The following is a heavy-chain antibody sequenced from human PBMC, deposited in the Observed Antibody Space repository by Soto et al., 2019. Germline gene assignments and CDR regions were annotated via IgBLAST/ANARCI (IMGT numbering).Heavy chain of an antibody. J-gene: IGHJ6*02. D-gene: IGHD6-13*01. CDR2: IRSKANSYAT. CDR1: GFTFSGSA. V-gene: IGHV3-73*01. CDR3: TRAMKVSWYGPLSYGMDV. Sequence: GGSLRLSCAASGFTFSGSAMHWVRQASGKGLEWVGRIRSKANSYATAYAASVKGRFTISRDDSKNTAYLQMNSLKTEDTAVYYCTRAMKVSWYGPLSYGMDVWGQGTTVTVSS.